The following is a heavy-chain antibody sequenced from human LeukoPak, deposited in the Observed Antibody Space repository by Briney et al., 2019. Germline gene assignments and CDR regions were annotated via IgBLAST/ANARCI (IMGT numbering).Heavy chain of an antibody. CDR2: INHSGST. Sequence: KPSETLSLTCAVYGGSFSGYYWSWIRQPPGKGLEWIVEINHSGSTNYNPSLKSRVTISVDTSKNQFSLKLSSVTAADTAVYYCASELRWELLRIRAFDIWIQGTMVTVSS. CDR1: GGSFSGYY. CDR3: ASELRWELLRIRAFDI. D-gene: IGHD1-26*01. V-gene: IGHV4-34*01. J-gene: IGHJ3*02.